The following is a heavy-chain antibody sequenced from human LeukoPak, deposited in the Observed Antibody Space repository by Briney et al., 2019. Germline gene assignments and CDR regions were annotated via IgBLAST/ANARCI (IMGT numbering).Heavy chain of an antibody. D-gene: IGHD3-10*01. CDR2: IYYSGST. J-gene: IGHJ4*02. Sequence: PSETLSLTCTVSGGSISSSSYYWGWIRQPPGKGLEWFGSIYYSGSTYYNPSLKSRVTISVDTSKNQFSLKLSSVTAADTAVYYCASIMVRGVTGDYWGQGTLVTVSS. CDR3: ASIMVRGVTGDY. CDR1: GGSISSSSYY. V-gene: IGHV4-39*01.